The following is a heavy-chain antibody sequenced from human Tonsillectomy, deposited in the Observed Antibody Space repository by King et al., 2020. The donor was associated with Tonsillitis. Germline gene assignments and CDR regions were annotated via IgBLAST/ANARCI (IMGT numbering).Heavy chain of an antibody. V-gene: IGHV3-33*01. J-gene: IGHJ6*03. Sequence: HVQLVESGGGVVQPGRSLRLSFEASGFTFSSYGMHWVRQAPGKGLWWVAIIGYVGSNKYDADSVNGRFTFSRDNSKNTLYLQINSLRAEDTAVYYCARDPGTATANFFYYYMDVWGKGTTVTVSS. CDR1: GFTFSSYG. D-gene: IGHD1-1*01. CDR2: IGYVGSNK. CDR3: ARDPGTATANFFYYYMDV.